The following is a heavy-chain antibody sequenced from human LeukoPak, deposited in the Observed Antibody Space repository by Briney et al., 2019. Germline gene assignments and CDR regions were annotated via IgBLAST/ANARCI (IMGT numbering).Heavy chain of an antibody. CDR1: GGSISSYY. D-gene: IGHD2-15*01. CDR3: ARDTYSAGEDNWFDP. CDR2: IYTSGST. V-gene: IGHV4-4*07. Sequence: SETLSLTCTVSGGSISSYYWSWIRQPAGKGLERIGRIYTSGSTNYNPSLKSRVTMSVDTSKNQFSLKLSSVTAADTAVYYCARDTYSAGEDNWFDPWGQGTLVTVSS. J-gene: IGHJ5*02.